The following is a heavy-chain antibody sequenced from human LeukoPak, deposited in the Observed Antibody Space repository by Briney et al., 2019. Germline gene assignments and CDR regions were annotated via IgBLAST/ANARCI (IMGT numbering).Heavy chain of an antibody. CDR3: ARDSSSWYSFFDY. J-gene: IGHJ4*02. CDR1: GGTFRSYA. Sequence: ASVKVSXKASGGTFRSYAISWVRQAPGQGLEWMGGIIPIFGTANYAQKFQGRVTITTDESTSTAYMELSSLRSEDTAVYYCARDSSSWYSFFDYWGQGTLVTVSS. CDR2: IIPIFGTA. V-gene: IGHV1-69*05. D-gene: IGHD6-13*01.